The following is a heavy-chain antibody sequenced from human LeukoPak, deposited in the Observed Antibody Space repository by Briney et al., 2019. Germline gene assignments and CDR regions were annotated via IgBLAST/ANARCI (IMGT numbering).Heavy chain of an antibody. CDR1: GFTVSRTF. Sequence: PGGSLRLSCAASGFTVSRTFMSWVRQTPGKGLEWVSVIYSDGSTYYADSVKGRSTISRDNSKNTVYFRMNSLRVEDTAVYYCARSGSGWFDFWGQGTLVTVSS. J-gene: IGHJ4*02. CDR3: ARSGSGWFDF. D-gene: IGHD6-19*01. CDR2: IYSDGST. V-gene: IGHV3-53*01.